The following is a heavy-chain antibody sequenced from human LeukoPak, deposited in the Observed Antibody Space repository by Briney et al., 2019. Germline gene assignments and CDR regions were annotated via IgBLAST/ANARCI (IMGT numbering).Heavy chain of an antibody. J-gene: IGHJ3*02. D-gene: IGHD3-22*01. CDR3: ARSPYSYDSSGAFDI. CDR1: GGSISSYY. V-gene: IGHV4-4*07. Sequence: SETLSLTCTVSGGSISSYYWSWIRQPAGKGLEWIGRISSSGSTNYNPSLKSRVTISVDTSKNQFSLKLSSVTAADTAVYFCARSPYSYDSSGAFDIWGQGTMVTVSS. CDR2: ISSSGST.